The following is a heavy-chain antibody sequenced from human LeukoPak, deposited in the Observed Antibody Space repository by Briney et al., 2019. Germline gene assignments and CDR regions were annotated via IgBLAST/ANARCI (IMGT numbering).Heavy chain of an antibody. CDR1: GYMFYRHG. J-gene: IGHJ3*02. V-gene: IGHV1-18*01. D-gene: IGHD3-3*01. CDR3: ATDHKSGVVNLHAFDI. CDR2: VSTYNGNM. Sequence: GASEPVPCKDSGYMFYRHGISWVRQAPGEGLEWLGWVSTYNGNMAYATKFQGRVTMTTDTSTSTAYMELSSLRSEDTAVYYCATDHKSGVVNLHAFDIWGQGTMVSVSS.